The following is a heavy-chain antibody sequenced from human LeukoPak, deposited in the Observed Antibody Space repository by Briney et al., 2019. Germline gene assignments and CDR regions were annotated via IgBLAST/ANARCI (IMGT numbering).Heavy chain of an antibody. D-gene: IGHD2-15*01. CDR1: GFTFSNYA. J-gene: IGHJ6*02. Sequence: TGGSLRLSCVASGFTFSNYAMSWVRQTPGKGLEWVSSISSSSSYIYYADSVKGRFTISRDNAKNSLYLQMNSLRAEDTAVYYCARAQYCSGGSCYISYYYYYGMDVWGQGTTVTVSS. CDR3: ARAQYCSGGSCYISYYYYYGMDV. V-gene: IGHV3-21*01. CDR2: ISSSSSYI.